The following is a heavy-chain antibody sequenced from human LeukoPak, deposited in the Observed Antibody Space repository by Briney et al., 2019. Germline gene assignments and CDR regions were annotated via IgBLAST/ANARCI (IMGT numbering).Heavy chain of an antibody. D-gene: IGHD4-23*01. J-gene: IGHJ6*03. CDR3: ARLTRYYYYYYVDV. V-gene: IGHV3-7*01. CDR1: GFTFSSYW. Sequence: PGGSLRLSCAASGFTFSSYWMSWVRQAPGKGLEWVANIKQDGSEKYYVDSVKGRFTISRDNAKNSLYLQMNSLRAGDTAVYYCARLTRYYYYYYVDVWRKGTTVTVSS. CDR2: IKQDGSEK.